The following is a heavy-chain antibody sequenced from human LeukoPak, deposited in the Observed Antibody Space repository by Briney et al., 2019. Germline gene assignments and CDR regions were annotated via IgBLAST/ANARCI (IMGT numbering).Heavy chain of an antibody. V-gene: IGHV3-23*01. CDR2: IGSSGGGI. J-gene: IGHJ4*02. CDR1: GFTFSTYT. Sequence: GGSLRLSCAASGFTFSTYTMYWVRQPPGKRLEWVSIIGSSGGGIHYADSVKGRFTISRDNSKNAPYLQMNSLRVEDTAVYYCAIDPNWGTHSWGQGVLVTVSS. D-gene: IGHD7-27*01. CDR3: AIDPNWGTHS.